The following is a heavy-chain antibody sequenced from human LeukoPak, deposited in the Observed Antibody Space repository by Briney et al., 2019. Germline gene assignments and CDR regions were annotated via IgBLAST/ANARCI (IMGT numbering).Heavy chain of an antibody. CDR2: IKEDGSEK. CDR3: ARAHSSSFDY. D-gene: IGHD6-13*01. CDR1: GFTFSIYW. V-gene: IGHV3-7*04. J-gene: IGHJ4*02. Sequence: GGSLRLSCAASGFTFSIYWMSWVRQAPGKGLEWVANIKEDGSEKYVDSVKGRFIISRDNAKNSLYLQMNSLRAEDTAVYYCARAHSSSFDYWGQGTLVTVSS.